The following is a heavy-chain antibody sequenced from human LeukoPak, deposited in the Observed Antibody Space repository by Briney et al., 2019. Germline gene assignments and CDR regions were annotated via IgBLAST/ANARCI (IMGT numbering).Heavy chain of an antibody. Sequence: SETLSLTCAVYGGSFSGYYWSWIRQPPGKGLEWIGEINHSGSTNYNPSLKSRVTISVETSKNQFSLKLSSVTAADTAVYYCARGRGGCSSTSCPRAFDIWGQGTMVTVSS. V-gene: IGHV4-34*01. D-gene: IGHD2-2*01. CDR3: ARGRGGCSSTSCPRAFDI. J-gene: IGHJ3*02. CDR2: INHSGST. CDR1: GGSFSGYY.